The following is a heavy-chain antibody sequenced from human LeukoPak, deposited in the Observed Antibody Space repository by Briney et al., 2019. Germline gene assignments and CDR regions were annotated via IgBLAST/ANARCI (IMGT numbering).Heavy chain of an antibody. CDR1: GGSISSSSYY. D-gene: IGHD1-7*01. CDR3: ARVGGTTYYYYYYMDV. V-gene: IGHV4-39*07. CDR2: IYYSGGT. Sequence: PSETLSLTCTVSGGSISSSSYYWGWIRQPPGKGLEWIGSIYYSGGTYYNPSLKSRVTISVDTSKNQFSLKLSSVTAADTAVYYCARVGGTTYYYYYYMDVWGKGTTVTVSS. J-gene: IGHJ6*03.